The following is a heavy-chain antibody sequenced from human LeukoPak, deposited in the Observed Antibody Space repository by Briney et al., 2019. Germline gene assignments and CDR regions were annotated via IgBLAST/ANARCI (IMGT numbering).Heavy chain of an antibody. CDR2: IYYSGST. J-gene: IGHJ6*03. Sequence: PSETLSLTCTVSGGSISSYYWSWIRQPPGKGLEWIGYIYYSGSTNYNPSLKSRVTISVDTSKNQFSLKLSSVTAADTAVYYCARDRPDNIVVAPAASNYYYMDVWGKGTTVTVSS. D-gene: IGHD2-2*01. CDR3: ARDRPDNIVVAPAASNYYYMDV. V-gene: IGHV4-59*01. CDR1: GGSISSYY.